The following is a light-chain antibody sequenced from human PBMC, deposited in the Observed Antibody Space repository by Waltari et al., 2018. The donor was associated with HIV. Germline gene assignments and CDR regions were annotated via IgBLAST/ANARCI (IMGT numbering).Light chain of an antibody. V-gene: IGKV3-20*01. J-gene: IGKJ3*01. CDR2: GAS. CDR3: LQALSFPLT. Sequence: EIVLTQSPGTLSLSPGERATLSCRASQSVSSSYLAWYQQKPGQAPRLLVYGASSRATGIPDRFSGSGSGTDFTLTISRLEPEDFATYYCLQALSFPLTFGPGTKVDVK. CDR1: QSVSSSY.